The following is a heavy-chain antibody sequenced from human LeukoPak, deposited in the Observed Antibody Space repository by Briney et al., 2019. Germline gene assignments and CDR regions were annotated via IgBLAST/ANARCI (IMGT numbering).Heavy chain of an antibody. CDR3: ASKQGDY. D-gene: IGHD4-11*01. Sequence: PGGSLRLSCTASGFTFTNYTINWVRQAPGKGLEWVSSISSSSSYIYYADSVKGRFTISRDNAKNSLYLQMNSLRAEDTAVYYCASKQGDYWGQGTMVTVSS. V-gene: IGHV3-21*01. J-gene: IGHJ3*01. CDR1: GFTFTNYT. CDR2: ISSSSSYI.